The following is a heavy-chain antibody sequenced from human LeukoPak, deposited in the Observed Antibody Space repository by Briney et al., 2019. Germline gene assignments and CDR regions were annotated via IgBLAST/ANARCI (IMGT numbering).Heavy chain of an antibody. CDR1: GGSISSSSYY. J-gene: IGHJ4*02. CDR3: ARHRAAAGTKRLDY. D-gene: IGHD6-13*01. CDR2: IYYSGST. V-gene: IGHV4-39*01. Sequence: SETLSLTCTVSGGSISSSSYYWGWIRQPPGKGLEWIGSIYYSGSTYYNPSLKSRVTISVDTSKNQFSLKLSSVTAADTAVYCCARHRAAAGTKRLDYWGQGTLVTVSS.